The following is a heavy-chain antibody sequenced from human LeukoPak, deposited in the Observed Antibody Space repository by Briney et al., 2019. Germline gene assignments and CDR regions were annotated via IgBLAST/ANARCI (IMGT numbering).Heavy chain of an antibody. Sequence: GGSLRLSCAASGFTFSSYWMHWVRQAPGKGLVWVSRINSDGSSTSYADSVKGRFTISRDNAKNTLYLQMNSLRAEDTAVYYCASIYWYDAFDIWGQGTMVTVSS. V-gene: IGHV3-74*01. CDR1: GFTFSSYW. CDR3: ASIYWYDAFDI. CDR2: INSDGSST. J-gene: IGHJ3*02. D-gene: IGHD2-8*02.